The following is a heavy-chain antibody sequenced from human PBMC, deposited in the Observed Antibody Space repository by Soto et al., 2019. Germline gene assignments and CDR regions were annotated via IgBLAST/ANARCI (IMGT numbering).Heavy chain of an antibody. CDR1: GASVSSYY. CDR3: ARGHGDYDY. V-gene: IGHV4-59*02. Sequence: ASETLSLTCTVSGASVSSYYWSWIRQPPGKGLEWIGYIYYSGSTKYNPSLESRVTISVDTSNSEFSLKLRSVTAADTAVYYCARGHGDYDYWGRGTLVTVSS. J-gene: IGHJ4*02. CDR2: IYYSGST. D-gene: IGHD4-17*01.